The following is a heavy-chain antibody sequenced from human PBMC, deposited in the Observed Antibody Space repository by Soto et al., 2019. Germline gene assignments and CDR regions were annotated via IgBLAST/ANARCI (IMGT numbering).Heavy chain of an antibody. CDR2: IIPILGIA. J-gene: IGHJ6*03. CDR1: VGTFSRYT. D-gene: IGHD2-15*01. Sequence: GASVKVSCKASVGTFSRYTISWVRQAPGQRREGIGRIIPILGIANYAQKFQGRVTITADKSTSTAYMELSSLRSEDTAVYYCAREKVVVVAATHDYYYYYMDVWGKGTTVTVSS. V-gene: IGHV1-69*04. CDR3: AREKVVVVAATHDYYYYYMDV.